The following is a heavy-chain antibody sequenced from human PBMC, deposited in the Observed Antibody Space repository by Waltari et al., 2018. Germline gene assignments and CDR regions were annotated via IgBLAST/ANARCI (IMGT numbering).Heavy chain of an antibody. CDR2: IYHSGST. Sequence: QVQLQESGPGLVKPSETLSLTCAVSGYSISSGYYWGWIRQPPGKGLEWIGSIYHSGSTYYNPSLKSRVTISVDTSKNHVSLKLSSVTAADTAVDYCARDGGNYDSSGYYSDPFDYWGQGTLVTVSS. V-gene: IGHV4-38-2*02. J-gene: IGHJ4*02. D-gene: IGHD3-22*01. CDR3: ARDGGNYDSSGYYSDPFDY. CDR1: GYSISSGYY.